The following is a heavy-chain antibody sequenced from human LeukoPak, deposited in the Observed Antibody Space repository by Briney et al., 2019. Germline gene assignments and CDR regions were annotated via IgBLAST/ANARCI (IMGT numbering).Heavy chain of an antibody. V-gene: IGHV3-53*04. CDR2: IYSGGST. Sequence: TGGSLRLSCAASGFTVSSNYMSWVRQAPGKGLEWVSVIYSGGSTYYADSVKGRFTISRHNSKNTLYLQMNSLRAEDTAVYYCARRVDCTNGVCYTPGAFDIWGQGTMVTVSS. J-gene: IGHJ3*02. D-gene: IGHD2-8*01. CDR3: ARRVDCTNGVCYTPGAFDI. CDR1: GFTVSSNY.